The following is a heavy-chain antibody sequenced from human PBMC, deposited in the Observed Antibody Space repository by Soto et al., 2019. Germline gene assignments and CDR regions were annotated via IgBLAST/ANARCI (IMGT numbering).Heavy chain of an antibody. D-gene: IGHD3-9*01. CDR3: ARGCYDILTGYCGEGSWLDP. CDR2: IIPIFGTA. Sequence: SVKVSCKASGGTFSSYAISWVRQAPGQGLEWMGGIIPIFGTANYAQKFQGRVTITADESTSTAYMELSSLRSEDTAVYYCARGCYDILTGYCGEGSWLDPWGQGTLVTVSS. J-gene: IGHJ5*02. CDR1: GGTFSSYA. V-gene: IGHV1-69*13.